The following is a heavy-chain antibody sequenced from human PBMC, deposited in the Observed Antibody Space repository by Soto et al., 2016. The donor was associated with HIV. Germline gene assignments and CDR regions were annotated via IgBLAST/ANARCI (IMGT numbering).Heavy chain of an antibody. D-gene: IGHD5-12*01. J-gene: IGHJ4*01. Sequence: EVQLVETGGDLIQPGGSLRLSCAASGLTVRSNYMTWVRQAPGKGLEWVSLIYSGGGTKYADSVKGRFTISRDNSMNTLYLQMNSLRAEDTAVYYCARVESRGYGGYDFSYFDYWGHGPWSPSH. V-gene: IGHV3-53*02. CDR2: IYSGGGT. CDR1: GLTVRSNY. CDR3: ARVESRGYGGYDFSYFDY.